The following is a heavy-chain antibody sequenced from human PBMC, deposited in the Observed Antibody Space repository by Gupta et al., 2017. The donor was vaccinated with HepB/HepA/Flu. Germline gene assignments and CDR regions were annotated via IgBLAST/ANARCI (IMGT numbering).Heavy chain of an antibody. J-gene: IGHJ4*02. CDR2: ISWNSGSI. Sequence: DVQLVESGGGLVQPGRSLRLSCAASGFTFEDFAMHWVRQVPGKGLEWVSWISWNSGSIGYADSVKGRFTISRDNAKNSLYLQMNSLRAEDTSLYYCAKVGKPLYESSGYYLDYWGQGTLVTVSS. V-gene: IGHV3-9*01. CDR1: GFTFEDFA. D-gene: IGHD3-22*01. CDR3: AKVGKPLYESSGYYLDY.